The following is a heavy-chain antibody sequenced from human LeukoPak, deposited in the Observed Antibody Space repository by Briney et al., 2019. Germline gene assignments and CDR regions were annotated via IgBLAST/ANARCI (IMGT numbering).Heavy chain of an antibody. V-gene: IGHV3-48*03. CDR2: ISSSGSTI. CDR3: ARDDTVIHFDY. J-gene: IGHJ4*02. Sequence: GSLRLSCAASGFTFSSYEMNWVRQAPGKGLEWVSYISSSGSTIYYADSVKGRFTISRDNSKNSLYLQMNSLRAEDTAVYYCARDDTVIHFDYWGQGTLVTVSS. CDR1: GFTFSSYE. D-gene: IGHD3-16*02.